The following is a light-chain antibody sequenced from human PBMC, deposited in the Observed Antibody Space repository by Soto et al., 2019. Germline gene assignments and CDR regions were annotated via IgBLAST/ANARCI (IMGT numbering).Light chain of an antibody. CDR2: TSS. CDR3: QQSYITPYT. CDR1: QSISSY. Sequence: DIQMTQSPSSLSVSGGDRVTITCRASQSISSYLNWYQQKPGKAPNLLIYTSSDLQSGVSSRFSGSGSGTDFTLTISSLQPEDFATYYCQQSYITPYTFGQGTKLEIK. J-gene: IGKJ2*01. V-gene: IGKV1-39*01.